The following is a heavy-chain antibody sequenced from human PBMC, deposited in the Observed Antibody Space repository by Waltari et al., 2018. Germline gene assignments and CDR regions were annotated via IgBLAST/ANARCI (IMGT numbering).Heavy chain of an antibody. CDR2: ISGSGGRT. CDR1: GFPFSGCA. V-gene: IGHV3-23*01. J-gene: IGHJ5*02. D-gene: IGHD1-26*01. CDR3: ATQWERGGWFDP. Sequence: EVQLLESGGGLVQPGGSLRLSCAASGFPFSGCAMSWVRQAPGKGLEWVSAISGSGGRTYYADSVKGRFTISRDNSKNTLYLQMNSLRAEDTAVYYCATQWERGGWFDPWGQGTLVTVSS.